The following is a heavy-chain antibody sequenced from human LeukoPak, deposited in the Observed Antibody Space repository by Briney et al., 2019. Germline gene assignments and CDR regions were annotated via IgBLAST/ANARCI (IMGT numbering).Heavy chain of an antibody. CDR1: GFTLSSYG. CDR3: ARVLWFGENDY. Sequence: HPGGSLRLSCAASGFTLSSYGMHWVRQAPGKGLEWVAVISSDGSNKYYADSVKGRFTISRDNSKNTLYLQMSSLRAEDTAVYYCARVLWFGENDYWGQGTLVTVSS. V-gene: IGHV3-30*03. CDR2: ISSDGSNK. J-gene: IGHJ4*02. D-gene: IGHD3-10*01.